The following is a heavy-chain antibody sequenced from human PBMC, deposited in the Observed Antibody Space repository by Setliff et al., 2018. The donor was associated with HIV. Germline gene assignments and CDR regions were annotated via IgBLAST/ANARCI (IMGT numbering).Heavy chain of an antibody. CDR2: IKTDGSTT. Sequence: PGESLKISCAASGFTFSSYWMHWVRQAPGKGLVWVSCIKTDGSTTGYADSVKGRITTSRDNAKNTLYLQMNSLRAEDTAVYYCVKSRGSGSYAFDIWGQGTMVTVSS. CDR1: GFTFSSYW. D-gene: IGHD3-10*01. V-gene: IGHV3-74*01. CDR3: VKSRGSGSYAFDI. J-gene: IGHJ3*02.